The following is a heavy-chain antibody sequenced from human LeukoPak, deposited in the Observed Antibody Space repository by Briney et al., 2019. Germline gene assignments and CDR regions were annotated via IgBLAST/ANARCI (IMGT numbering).Heavy chain of an antibody. Sequence: ASVKVSCKASGYTFTGYYMNWVRQAPGQGLEWMGWINPNSGGTNYAQKFQGRVTMTRDTSISTAYMELSRLRSDDTAVYYCARGRLTVVVVVAATPVVWFDPWGQGTLVTVSS. V-gene: IGHV1-2*02. D-gene: IGHD2-15*01. CDR2: INPNSGGT. CDR3: ARGRLTVVVVVAATPVVWFDP. J-gene: IGHJ5*02. CDR1: GYTFTGYY.